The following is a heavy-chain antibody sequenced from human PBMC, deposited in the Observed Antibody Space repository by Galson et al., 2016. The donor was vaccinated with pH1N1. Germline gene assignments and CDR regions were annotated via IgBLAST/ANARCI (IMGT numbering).Heavy chain of an antibody. V-gene: IGHV1-2*02. Sequence: SVKVSCKASGYTFNAYYVHWVRQAPGQGLEWMGWVNPKTGATSYVQRFQGRVTMTRDTSIGTVYMELSNLGSDDTAVYYCARVLRTTVFDYWGRGTLVTVSS. J-gene: IGHJ4*02. CDR2: VNPKTGAT. CDR3: ARVLRTTVFDY. D-gene: IGHD4-17*01. CDR1: GYTFNAYY.